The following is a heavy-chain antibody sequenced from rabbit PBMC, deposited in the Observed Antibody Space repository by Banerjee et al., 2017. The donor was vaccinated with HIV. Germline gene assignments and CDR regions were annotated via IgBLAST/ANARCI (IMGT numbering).Heavy chain of an antibody. D-gene: IGHD4-2*01. V-gene: IGHV1S40*01. CDR2: IYAGSGST. Sequence: QSLEESGGDLVKPGASLTLTCTASGFSFSSSYWICWVRQAPGKGLEWIACIYAGSGSTWYASWVNGRFTISKTSSTTVDLKMTSLTAADTATYFCARSTANNDAPPFDLWGQGTLVTV. J-gene: IGHJ4*01. CDR3: ARSTANNDAPPFDL. CDR1: GFSFSSSYW.